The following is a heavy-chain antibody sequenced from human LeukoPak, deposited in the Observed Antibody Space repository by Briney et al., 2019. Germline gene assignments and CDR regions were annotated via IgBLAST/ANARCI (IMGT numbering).Heavy chain of an antibody. J-gene: IGHJ5*02. CDR1: GGTFSSYA. Sequence: ASVKVSCKASGGTFSSYAISWVRQAPGQGLEWMGWINPNSGGTNYAQKFQGRVTMTRDTSISTAYMELSRLRSDDTAVYYCAREYCSSTSCYGGWFDPWGQGTLVTVSS. CDR3: AREYCSSTSCYGGWFDP. CDR2: INPNSGGT. V-gene: IGHV1-2*02. D-gene: IGHD2-2*01.